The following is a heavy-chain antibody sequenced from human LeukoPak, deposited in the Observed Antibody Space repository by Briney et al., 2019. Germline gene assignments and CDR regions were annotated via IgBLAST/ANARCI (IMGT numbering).Heavy chain of an antibody. J-gene: IGHJ4*02. Sequence: SETLSLTCAVSGYSISSGYYWGWVRQPPGKGLEWIASIYHSGNTYYNPSLNNRVTISVDTSMNHFSLKLTSVTAADTAVYYCTTLIAAPGSGAPFDYWGQGILVTVSS. CDR2: IYHSGNT. V-gene: IGHV4-38-2*01. CDR3: TTLIAAPGSGAPFDY. D-gene: IGHD6-13*01. CDR1: GYSISSGYY.